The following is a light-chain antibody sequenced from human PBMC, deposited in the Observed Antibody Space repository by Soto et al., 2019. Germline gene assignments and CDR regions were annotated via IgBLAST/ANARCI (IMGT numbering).Light chain of an antibody. CDR2: GAS. Sequence: ETVMTHSPATLSVSPGEKTTLSCRASWNFYNNLAWYQQKTGQANRLVLYGASRRATGVPARFSGRGSGTDXTPTISSLQSEDFAVYYCQQYHRWPPHTFGQGT. CDR3: QQYHRWPPHT. CDR1: WNFYNN. V-gene: IGKV3-15*01. J-gene: IGKJ2*01.